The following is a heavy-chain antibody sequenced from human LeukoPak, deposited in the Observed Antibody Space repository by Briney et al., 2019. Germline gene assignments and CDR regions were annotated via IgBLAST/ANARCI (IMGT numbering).Heavy chain of an antibody. Sequence: ASVKVSCKASGYTFTRYYVHWVRQAPGQGLGWMGIINPSGGSTSYAQKFQGRVTMTRDTSTSTVYMELSSLRSEDTAVYYCAKDLTYYYDSSGYYPNTLFDYWGQGTLVTVSS. V-gene: IGHV1-46*01. D-gene: IGHD3-22*01. J-gene: IGHJ4*02. CDR1: GYTFTRYY. CDR2: INPSGGST. CDR3: AKDLTYYYDSSGYYPNTLFDY.